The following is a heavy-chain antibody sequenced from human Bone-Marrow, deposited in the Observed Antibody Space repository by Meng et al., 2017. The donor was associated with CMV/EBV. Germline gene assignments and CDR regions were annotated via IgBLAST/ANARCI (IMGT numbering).Heavy chain of an antibody. CDR3: ARRRGAAAAQGSNWFDP. J-gene: IGHJ5*02. CDR1: GGSISSYY. D-gene: IGHD6-13*01. Sequence: SETLSLTCTVSGGSISSYYWTWIRQPAGKGLEWIGRIFTSGSTNYNPSLRSRVTMSGDTSKNQFSLNLSSVTAADTAVYYCARRRGAAAAQGSNWFDPWGQGTLVTVAS. CDR2: IFTSGST. V-gene: IGHV4-4*07.